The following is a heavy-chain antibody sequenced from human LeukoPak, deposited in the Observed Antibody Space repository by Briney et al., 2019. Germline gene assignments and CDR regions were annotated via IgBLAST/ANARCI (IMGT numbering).Heavy chain of an antibody. CDR1: GFTFSSYA. Sequence: GGSLRLSCAASGFTFSSYAMHWVRQAPGKGLEYVSAISSNGGSTYYANSVKGRFTISRDNSKNTLYLQMGSLRAEDMAVYYCAGDWTVAVAGTDYWGQGTLVTVSS. V-gene: IGHV3-64*01. CDR2: ISSNGGST. CDR3: AGDWTVAVAGTDY. J-gene: IGHJ4*02. D-gene: IGHD6-19*01.